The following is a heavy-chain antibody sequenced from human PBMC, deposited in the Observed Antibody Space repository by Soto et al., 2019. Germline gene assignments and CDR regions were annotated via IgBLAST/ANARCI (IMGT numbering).Heavy chain of an antibody. CDR3: ARGLVGAAY. J-gene: IGHJ4*02. D-gene: IGHD1-26*01. CDR2: INHSGST. Sequence: SETLSLTCAVYGGSFSGYYWSWIRQPPGKGLEWIGEINHSGSTNYNPSLKSRVTISVDTSKNQFSLKLSSVTAADTAVYYCARGLVGAAYWGQGTLVTVSS. CDR1: GGSFSGYY. V-gene: IGHV4-34*01.